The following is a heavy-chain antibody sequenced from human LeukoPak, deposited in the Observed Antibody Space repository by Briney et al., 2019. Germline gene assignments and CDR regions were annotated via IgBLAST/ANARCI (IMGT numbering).Heavy chain of an antibody. D-gene: IGHD1-1*01. V-gene: IGHV1-46*01. J-gene: IGHJ4*02. CDR2: INPTGGST. Sequence: GASVKVSCKASGYTFTSYFMHWVRQAPGQGLEWMGIINPTGGSTTYAQKFQGRVTMTRDTSTSTVYMELSSLRSEDTAVFYCARVSHNGSDYWGQGTLVTVSS. CDR1: GYTFTSYF. CDR3: ARVSHNGSDY.